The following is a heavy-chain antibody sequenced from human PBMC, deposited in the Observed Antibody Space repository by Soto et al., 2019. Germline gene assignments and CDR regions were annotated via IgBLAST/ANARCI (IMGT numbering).Heavy chain of an antibody. V-gene: IGHV3-23*01. CDR3: DKAKYSGSYWAYCYYLDV. D-gene: IGHD1-26*01. CDR1: GFTFSSYA. CDR2: IRGSGGST. J-gene: IGHJ6*03. Sequence: GGSLRLSCAASGFTFSSYAMSWVRQAPGKGLEWVSAIRGSGGSTYYADSVKGRFTISRDNSKNTLYLQMNSLRAEDTAVYYCDKAKYSGSYWAYCYYLDVWGKGTPVTVSS.